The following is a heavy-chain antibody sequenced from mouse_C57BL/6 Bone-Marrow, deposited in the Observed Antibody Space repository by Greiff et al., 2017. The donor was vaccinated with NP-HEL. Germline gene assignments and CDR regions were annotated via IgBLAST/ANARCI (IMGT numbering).Heavy chain of an antibody. D-gene: IGHD2-1*01. J-gene: IGHJ3*01. CDR1: GYTFTSYG. CDR2: IYPRSGNT. Sequence: QVQLQQSGAELARPGASVKLSCKASGYTFTSYGISWVKQRTGQGLEWIGEIYPRSGNTYYNEKFKGKATLTADKSSSTAYMELRSLTSEDSAVYFCARFYIGLFAYWGQGTLVTVSA. V-gene: IGHV1-81*01. CDR3: ARFYIGLFAY.